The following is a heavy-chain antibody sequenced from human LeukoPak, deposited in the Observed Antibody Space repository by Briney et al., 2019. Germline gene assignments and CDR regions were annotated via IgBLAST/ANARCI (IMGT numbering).Heavy chain of an antibody. CDR2: IYHSGST. CDR3: ARSLSLSGNTNWFDP. J-gene: IGHJ5*02. CDR1: GGSISSGGYS. D-gene: IGHD1-26*01. V-gene: IGHV4-30-2*01. Sequence: SETLSLTCAVSGGSISSGGYSWSWIRQPPGKGLEWIGYIYHSGSTYYNPSLKSRVTISVDRSKNQFSLKLSSVTAADTAVYYCARSLSLSGNTNWFDPWGQGTLVTVSS.